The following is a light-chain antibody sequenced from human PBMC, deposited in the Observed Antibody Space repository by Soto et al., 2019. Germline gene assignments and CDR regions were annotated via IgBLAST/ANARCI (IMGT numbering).Light chain of an antibody. CDR2: VAS. V-gene: IGKV1-33*01. Sequence: DIQMTQSPSSLSASVGDRVTITCQASQDIINYLNWYQQKPGKAPKLLIKVASTLETGVPSRFSGSGSGTDFTLTISSLQPEDSATYYCQQYDNLPITFGQATRLDI. CDR3: QQYDNLPIT. J-gene: IGKJ5*01. CDR1: QDIINY.